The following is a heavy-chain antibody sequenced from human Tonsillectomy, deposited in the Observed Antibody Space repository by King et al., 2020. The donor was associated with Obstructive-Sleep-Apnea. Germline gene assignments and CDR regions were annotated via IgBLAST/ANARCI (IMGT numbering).Heavy chain of an antibody. CDR3: ARAFNYDFWSGYYTSYYFDY. J-gene: IGHJ4*02. CDR1: GGSISSYY. CDR2: IYYSGST. Sequence: QLQESGPGLVKPSETLSLTCTVSGGSISSYYWSWIRQPPGKGLEWIGYIYYSGSTNYNPSLKSRVTISVDTSKNQFSLKLSSVTAADTAVYYCARAFNYDFWSGYYTSYYFDYWGQGTLVTVSS. D-gene: IGHD3-3*01. V-gene: IGHV4-59*01.